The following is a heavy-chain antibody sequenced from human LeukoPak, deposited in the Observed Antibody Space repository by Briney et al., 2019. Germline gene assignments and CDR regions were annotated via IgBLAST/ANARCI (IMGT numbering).Heavy chain of an antibody. D-gene: IGHD3-10*01. CDR3: ARILNYYGSGSFDY. J-gene: IGHJ4*02. CDR2: IYYSGST. CDR1: GGSISSSSYY. Sequence: SETLSLTCTVSGGSISSSSYYWGWIRQPPGKGLEWIGSIYYSGSTYYNPSLKSRVTISVDTSKNQFSLKLSSVTAADTAVYYCARILNYYGSGSFDYWGQGTPVTVSS. V-gene: IGHV4-39*01.